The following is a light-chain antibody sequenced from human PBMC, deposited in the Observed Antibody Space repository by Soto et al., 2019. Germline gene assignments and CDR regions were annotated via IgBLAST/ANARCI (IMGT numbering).Light chain of an antibody. V-gene: IGLV2-14*01. CDR1: SSDVGGYNY. CDR2: EVS. Sequence: QSALTQPASVSGSPGQSITISCTGTSSDVGGYNYVSWYQQHPGKAPKLMIYEVSNRPSGVSNRFSGSKSGNTASLTISGLQAGDEADYTSSSTRVFGGGTKLT. J-gene: IGLJ3*02. CDR3: SSTRV.